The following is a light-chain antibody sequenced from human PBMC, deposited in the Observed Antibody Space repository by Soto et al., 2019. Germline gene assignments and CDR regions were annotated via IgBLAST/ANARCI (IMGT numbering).Light chain of an antibody. CDR2: AAS. CDR1: QGISSY. Sequence: DIQLTQSPSFLSASVGDRVTITYRASQGISSYLAWYQQKPGKAPKLLIYAASTLQSGVPSRFSGSGSGKEFTLTISSLQPEDFATYYCQQHNSYTLTFGGGTKVEIK. CDR3: QQHNSYTLT. V-gene: IGKV1-9*01. J-gene: IGKJ4*01.